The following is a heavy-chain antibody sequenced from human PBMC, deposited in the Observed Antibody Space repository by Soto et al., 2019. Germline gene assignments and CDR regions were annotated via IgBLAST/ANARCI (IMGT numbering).Heavy chain of an antibody. CDR1: GYTFTSYA. CDR3: ARGPLPSGYYTGIVRPFDY. J-gene: IGHJ4*02. Sequence: ASVKVSCKASGYTFTSYAIHWVRQAPGQRLEWMGWINAGNGNTKYSQKFQGRVAITRDTSASTAYMELSSLRSEDTAVYYCARGPLPSGYYTGIVRPFDYWGQGTLVPFSS. D-gene: IGHD3-3*01. V-gene: IGHV1-3*01. CDR2: INAGNGNT.